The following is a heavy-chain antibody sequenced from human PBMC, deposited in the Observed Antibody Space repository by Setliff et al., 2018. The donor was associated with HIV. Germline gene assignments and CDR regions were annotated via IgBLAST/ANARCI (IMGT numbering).Heavy chain of an antibody. CDR1: GLTDTYNY. D-gene: IGHD2-2*01. J-gene: IGHJ4*02. Sequence: GGSLRLSCAASGLTDTYNYMSWVRQAPGKGLEWVSVIYAGGSTYYADSVKGRFTISRDTSKNTLYLQMNSLRAEDTAVYYCARRAYCSSTTCFDNWGQGTLVTVSS. CDR3: ARRAYCSSTTCFDN. V-gene: IGHV3-53*01. CDR2: IYAGGST.